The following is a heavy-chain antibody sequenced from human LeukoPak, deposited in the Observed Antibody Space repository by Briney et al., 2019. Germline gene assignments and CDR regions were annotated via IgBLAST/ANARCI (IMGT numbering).Heavy chain of an antibody. CDR1: GFTFSTYW. J-gene: IGHJ4*02. Sequence: GGSRRLSCTASGFTFSTYWMSWVRQAPGKGLECVASIKQDGSEKEYVDSVKGRFTISRDNAKNSLYLQMISLRAEDTAVYYCARWRGAQSEFEYWGQGTLVTVSS. CDR3: ARWRGAQSEFEY. V-gene: IGHV3-7*01. CDR2: IKQDGSEK. D-gene: IGHD3-3*01.